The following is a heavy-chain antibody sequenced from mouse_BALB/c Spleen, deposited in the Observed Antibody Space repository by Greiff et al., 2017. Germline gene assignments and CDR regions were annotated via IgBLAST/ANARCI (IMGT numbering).Heavy chain of an antibody. Sequence: VQLQQSGAELVRPGALVKLSCKASGFNIKDYYMHWVKQRPEQGLEWIGWIDPENGNTIYDPKFQGKASITADTSSNTAYLQLSSLTSEDTAVYYCARGGITRAMDYWGQGTSVTVSS. CDR2: IDPENGNT. J-gene: IGHJ4*01. D-gene: IGHD2-4*01. CDR1: GFNIKDYY. V-gene: IGHV14-1*02. CDR3: ARGGITRAMDY.